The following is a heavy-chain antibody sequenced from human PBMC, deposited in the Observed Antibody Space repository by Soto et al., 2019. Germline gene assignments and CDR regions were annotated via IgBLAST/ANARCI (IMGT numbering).Heavy chain of an antibody. CDR1: GFTFDYYW. J-gene: IGHJ3*01. D-gene: IGHD1-26*01. CDR3: ARGDRGAFDL. CDR2: IYSDGTST. Sequence: EVQLVESGGGLVQPGESLRLSCAASGFTFDYYWMHWVRQAPGKGLVWVSRIYSDGTSTTYVDSVKGRFTISRDNAKNTLSLQMNSLRADDTAVYYCARGDRGAFDLWGQGTVVTVSS. V-gene: IGHV3-74*01.